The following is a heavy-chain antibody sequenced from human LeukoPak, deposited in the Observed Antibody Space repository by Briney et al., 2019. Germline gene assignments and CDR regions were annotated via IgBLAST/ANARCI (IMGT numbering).Heavy chain of an antibody. CDR2: IYYSGST. CDR1: GGSISDSSYY. J-gene: IGHJ4*02. D-gene: IGHD3-9*01. V-gene: IGHV4-39*02. CDR3: AREATHDDRGFDY. Sequence: PSETLSLTCTVSGGSISDSSYYWDWIRQPPGQGLEWIGSIYYSGSTYYTPSLKSRVTISVDTSKNQFSLKLSSVTAADTAVYYCAREATHDDRGFDYWGQGTLVTVSS.